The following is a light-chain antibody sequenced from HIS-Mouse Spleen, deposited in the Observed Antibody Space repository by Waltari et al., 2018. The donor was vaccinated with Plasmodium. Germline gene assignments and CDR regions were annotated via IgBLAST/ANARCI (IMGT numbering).Light chain of an antibody. CDR3: QQYNNWSFT. CDR2: GAS. Sequence: EIVMTQSPATLSVSPGERATLSCRASQSVSSNLAWYQQKPGQAPRLLIYGASTRATRLPARFSGSGSGTEFTLTISSLQSEDFAVYYCQQYNNWSFTFGPGTKVDIK. V-gene: IGKV3-15*01. J-gene: IGKJ3*01. CDR1: QSVSSN.